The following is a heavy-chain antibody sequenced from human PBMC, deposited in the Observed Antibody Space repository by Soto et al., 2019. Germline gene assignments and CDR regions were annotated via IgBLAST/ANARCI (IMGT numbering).Heavy chain of an antibody. J-gene: IGHJ5*02. CDR1: GGTFSSYT. Sequence: GASVKVSCKASGGTFSSYTISWVRQAPGQGLEWMGRIIPILGIANYAQKFQGRVTITADKSTSTAYMELSSLRSEDTAVYYCVSSLVYCTNGVCHSARFDPWGEGTLVTVSS. V-gene: IGHV1-69*02. CDR3: VSSLVYCTNGVCHSARFDP. D-gene: IGHD2-8*01. CDR2: IIPILGIA.